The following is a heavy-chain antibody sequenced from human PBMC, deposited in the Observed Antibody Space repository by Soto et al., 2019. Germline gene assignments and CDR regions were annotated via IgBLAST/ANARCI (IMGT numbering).Heavy chain of an antibody. V-gene: IGHV3-53*01. CDR3: ARDQGPTTY. CDR2: IFSGGST. Sequence: EVQLVESGGGLIQPGGSLRLSCAASGFTVSSNYMTWVRQAPGKGLEWVSFIFSGGSTDYSDSVKGRFTISRDNSKNTLYLQMNRLRAEDTAVYYCARDQGPTTYWGQGTLVTVSS. D-gene: IGHD5-12*01. CDR1: GFTVSSNY. J-gene: IGHJ4*02.